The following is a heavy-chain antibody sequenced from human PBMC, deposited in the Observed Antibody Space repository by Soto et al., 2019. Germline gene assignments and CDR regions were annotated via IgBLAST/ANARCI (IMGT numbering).Heavy chain of an antibody. CDR1: GGSISSGGYY. CDR3: ARDSPDGSGSYYLDY. Sequence: QVQLQESGPGLVKPSQTLSLTCTVSGGSISSGGYYWSWIRQHPGKGLEWIGYIYYSGSTYYNPSLKSRVTISVDTSKKQFSLKLSSVTDADTAVYYCARDSPDGSGSYYLDYWGQGTLVTVSS. V-gene: IGHV4-31*03. CDR2: IYYSGST. D-gene: IGHD3-10*01. J-gene: IGHJ4*02.